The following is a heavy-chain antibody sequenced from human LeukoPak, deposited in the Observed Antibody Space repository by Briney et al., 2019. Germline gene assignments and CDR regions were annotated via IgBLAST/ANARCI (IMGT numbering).Heavy chain of an antibody. CDR1: GFTFSSYW. J-gene: IGHJ5*02. V-gene: IGHV3-48*04. D-gene: IGHD3-10*01. CDR3: AREGITKYNWFDP. Sequence: GGSLRLSCAASGFTFSSYWMHWVRQAPGKGLEWISYISSSGSTISYADSVKGRFTMSRDNAKKSLYLQMNSLRAEDTAVYYCAREGITKYNWFDPWGQGTLVTVSS. CDR2: ISSSGSTI.